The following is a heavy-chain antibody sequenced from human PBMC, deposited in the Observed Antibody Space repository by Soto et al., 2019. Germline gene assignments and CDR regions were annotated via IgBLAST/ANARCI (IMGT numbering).Heavy chain of an antibody. V-gene: IGHV1-2*02. CDR3: ARFQLDYYYYGMDV. CDR2: INPNSGGT. CDR1: GYTFTGYY. J-gene: IGHJ6*02. Sequence: ASVKVSCKASGYTFTGYYMHWVRQAPGQGLEWMGWINPNSGGTNYAQKFQGRVTMTRDTSISTAYIELSRLRSDDTAVYYCARFQLDYYYYGMDVWGQGTTVTVSS.